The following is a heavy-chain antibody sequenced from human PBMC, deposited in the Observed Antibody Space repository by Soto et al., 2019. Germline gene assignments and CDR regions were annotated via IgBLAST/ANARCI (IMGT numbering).Heavy chain of an antibody. CDR1: GCSISSGGYS. CDR2: IYHSGST. CDR3: ARGAAAGHFDY. J-gene: IGHJ4*02. V-gene: IGHV4-30-2*01. Sequence: TLSLTCAVSGCSISSGGYSWSWIRQPPGKGLEWIGYIYHSGSTYYNPSLKSRVTISVDRSKNQFSLKLSSVTAADTAVYYCARGAAAGHFDYWGQGTLVTVSS. D-gene: IGHD6-13*01.